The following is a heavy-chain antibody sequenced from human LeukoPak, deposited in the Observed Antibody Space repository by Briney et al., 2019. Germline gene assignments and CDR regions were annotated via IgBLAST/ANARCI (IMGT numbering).Heavy chain of an antibody. J-gene: IGHJ4*02. Sequence: GGSLRLSCAASGFTFRSYSMNWVRQAPGKGLEWVSYISSSSSTIYYADSVKGRFTISRDNAKNSLYLQMNSLRAEDTAVYYCARDFSTVTIYPKLNYWGQGTLVTVSS. CDR2: ISSSSSTI. V-gene: IGHV3-48*04. D-gene: IGHD4-17*01. CDR3: ARDFSTVTIYPKLNY. CDR1: GFTFRSYS.